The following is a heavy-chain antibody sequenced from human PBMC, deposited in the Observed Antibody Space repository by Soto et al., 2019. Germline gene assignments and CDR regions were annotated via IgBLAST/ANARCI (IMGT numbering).Heavy chain of an antibody. CDR3: ARVGRIGVVGATSGFDF. J-gene: IGHJ4*03. D-gene: IGHD3-3*01. CDR1: GGSISNTDYY. V-gene: IGHV4-31*03. Sequence: SETLSLTCSVSGGSISNTDYYWSWIRQHPGKGLEWIGHIYYRGSTYYNPSLKSRLSISVDTSKNQFSLKLSSVTAADTAVYYCARVGRIGVVGATSGFDFWGQGTLVTVSS. CDR2: IYYRGST.